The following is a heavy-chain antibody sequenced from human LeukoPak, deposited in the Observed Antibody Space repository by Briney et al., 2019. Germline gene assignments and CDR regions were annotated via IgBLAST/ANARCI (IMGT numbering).Heavy chain of an antibody. D-gene: IGHD6-13*01. J-gene: IGHJ6*03. CDR1: GYTFTGYY. Sequence: ASVKVSCKASGYTFTGYYMHWVRQAPGQGLEWMGWINPNSGGTNYAQKFQGRVTTTRDTSISTAYMELSSLRFDDTAVYYCARGATAGRFSLRPTGAYYMDVWGKGTTVTVSS. V-gene: IGHV1-2*02. CDR2: INPNSGGT. CDR3: ARGATAGRFSLRPTGAYYMDV.